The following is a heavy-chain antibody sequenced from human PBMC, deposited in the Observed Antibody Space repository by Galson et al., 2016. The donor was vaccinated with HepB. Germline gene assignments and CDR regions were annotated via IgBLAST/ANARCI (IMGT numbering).Heavy chain of an antibody. V-gene: IGHV3-23*01. Sequence: SLRLSCAASGFTFSSYAMSWVRQAPGKGLEWVSGISGSGGSTNYAGSVKGRFTISRDNSKNTVSLQMNSLRIEDTALYYCAKDLTPYYDSSLGAFDIWGQGTMVPVST. CDR1: GFTFSSYA. CDR3: AKDLTPYYDSSLGAFDI. J-gene: IGHJ3*02. D-gene: IGHD3-22*01. CDR2: ISGSGGST.